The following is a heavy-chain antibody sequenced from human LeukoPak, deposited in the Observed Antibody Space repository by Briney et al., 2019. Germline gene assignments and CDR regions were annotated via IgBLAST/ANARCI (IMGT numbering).Heavy chain of an antibody. D-gene: IGHD6-6*01. CDR1: GGSFSGYY. J-gene: IGHJ5*02. Sequence: PSETLSLTCAVYGGSFSGYYWSWIRQPPGRGLEWVGEINHCGSTNYNPSLKSRVTISVDTSKNQFSLKLSSVTAADTAVYYCARTKYSPPSWFDPWGQGTLVTVSS. CDR3: ARTKYSPPSWFDP. CDR2: INHCGST. V-gene: IGHV4-34*01.